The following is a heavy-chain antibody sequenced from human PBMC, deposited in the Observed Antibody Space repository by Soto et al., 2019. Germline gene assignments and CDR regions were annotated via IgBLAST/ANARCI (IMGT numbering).Heavy chain of an antibody. J-gene: IGHJ4*02. Sequence: GGSLRLSCAASGFTFSINAMHWVRQAPGKGLEWVSGITPNGGSTYYADSVKGRFTISRDNSKKTLYLHMSTLRAEDTAVYYCAKDGPRGRLVIEYYFDHWGQGTLVTVSS. V-gene: IGHV3-23*01. CDR1: GFTFSINA. CDR2: ITPNGGST. CDR3: AKDGPRGRLVIEYYFDH. D-gene: IGHD3-9*01.